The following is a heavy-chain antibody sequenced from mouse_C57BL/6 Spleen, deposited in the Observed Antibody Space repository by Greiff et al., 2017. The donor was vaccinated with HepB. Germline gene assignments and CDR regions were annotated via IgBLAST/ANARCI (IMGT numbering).Heavy chain of an antibody. V-gene: IGHV1-61*01. CDR2: IYPSDSET. CDR3: ARGYGTCWYFDV. CDR1: GYTFTSYW. D-gene: IGHD2-10*02. J-gene: IGHJ1*03. Sequence: QVQLQQPGAELVRPGSSVKLSCKASGYTFTSYWMDWVKQRPGQGLEWIGNIYPSDSETHYNQKFKDKATLTVDKSSSPAYMQLSSLTSEDSAVYYCARGYGTCWYFDVWGKGTTVNVAS.